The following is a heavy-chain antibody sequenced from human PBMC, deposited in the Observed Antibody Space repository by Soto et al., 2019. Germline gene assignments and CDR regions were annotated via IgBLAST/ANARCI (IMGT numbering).Heavy chain of an antibody. D-gene: IGHD3-10*01. J-gene: IGHJ4*02. Sequence: PVGSLRLSCAASRFTFSSYWMTWVRQAPGKGLEWVANIKQDGSEKYYVDSVKGRFTISRDSAKNSLYLQMNSLRDEDTAIYYCATLNYGSGFDSWCQGP. CDR2: IKQDGSEK. CDR1: RFTFSSYW. V-gene: IGHV3-7*03. CDR3: ATLNYGSGFDS.